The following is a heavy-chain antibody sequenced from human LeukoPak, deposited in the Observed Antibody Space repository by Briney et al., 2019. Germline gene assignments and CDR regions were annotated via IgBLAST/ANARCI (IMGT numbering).Heavy chain of an antibody. CDR2: INPNGGST. CDR3: ARAYYDILSGSITALDF. V-gene: IGHV1-46*01. J-gene: IGHJ4*02. D-gene: IGHD3-9*01. Sequence: ASVKVSCKASGYTFTSYYLHWVRQAPGQGLEWMGIINPNGGSTRYAQKFQGRVTMTRDTSTGTVYMELSSLRSEDTAVYYCARAYYDILSGSITALDFWGQGTLVTVSS. CDR1: GYTFTSYY.